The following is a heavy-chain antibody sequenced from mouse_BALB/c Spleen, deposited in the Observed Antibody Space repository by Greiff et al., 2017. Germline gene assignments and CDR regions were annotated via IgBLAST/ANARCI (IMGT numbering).Heavy chain of an antibody. CDR3: ARGRDYSMDY. CDR1: GYTFTDYA. CDR2: ISTYYGDA. V-gene: IGHV1S137*01. Sequence: QVQLKQSGAELVRPGVSVKISCKGSGYTFTDYAMHWVKQSHAKSLEWIGVISTYYGDASYNQKFKGKATMTVDKSSSTAYMELARLTSEDSAIYYCARGRDYSMDYWGQGTSVTVSS. J-gene: IGHJ4*01. D-gene: IGHD1-1*01.